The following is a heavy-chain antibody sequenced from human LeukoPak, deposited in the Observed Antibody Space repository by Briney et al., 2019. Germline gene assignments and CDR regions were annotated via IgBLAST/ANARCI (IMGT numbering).Heavy chain of an antibody. CDR2: INPNSGGT. V-gene: IGHV1-2*04. D-gene: IGHD6-19*01. CDR3: ASQTLAVAKDAFDI. J-gene: IGHJ3*02. CDR1: GYTFTGYS. Sequence: GASVKVSCKASGYTFTGYSMHWVRQAPGQGLEWMGWINPNSGGTNYAQEFQGWVTMTRDTSISTAYMELSRLRSDDTAVYYCASQTLAVAKDAFDIWGQGTMVTVSS.